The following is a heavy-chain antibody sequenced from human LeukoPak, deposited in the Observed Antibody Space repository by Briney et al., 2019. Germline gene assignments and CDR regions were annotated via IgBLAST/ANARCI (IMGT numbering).Heavy chain of an antibody. CDR2: ISGSSSYI. D-gene: IGHD4-17*01. Sequence: GGSLRLSRAASGFTFSSYTMNWVRQAPGKGLEWVSSISGSSSYIYYADSLKGRFIISRDNAKNSLYLQMNSLRAEDTAVYYCAKVGGVSKYTVTTGYYYYMDVWGKGTTVTVSS. J-gene: IGHJ6*03. CDR3: AKVGGVSKYTVTTGYYYYMDV. V-gene: IGHV3-21*01. CDR1: GFTFSSYT.